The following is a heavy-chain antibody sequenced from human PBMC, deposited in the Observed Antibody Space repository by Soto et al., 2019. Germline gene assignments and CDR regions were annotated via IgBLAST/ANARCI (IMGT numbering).Heavy chain of an antibody. CDR1: GGSISNYY. CDR2: IYDTGNT. Sequence: PSETLSLTCTVSGGSISNYYWSWIRQSPGKGLEWIGYIYDTGNTNSNSSLQSRATISMDTSKNQLSLKLSSVTAADTAVYYCARARITMVREVIKYNMDVWGQGTTVTVSS. J-gene: IGHJ6*02. CDR3: ARARITMVREVIKYNMDV. V-gene: IGHV4-59*01. D-gene: IGHD3-10*01.